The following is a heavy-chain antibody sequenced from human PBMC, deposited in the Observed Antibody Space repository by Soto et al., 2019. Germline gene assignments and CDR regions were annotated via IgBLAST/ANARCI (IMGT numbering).Heavy chain of an antibody. J-gene: IGHJ6*02. CDR1: GFTFSSYG. D-gene: IGHD3-10*01. V-gene: IGHV3-30*03. CDR3: ARARGNYYYGRDV. CDR2: ISYDGSNK. Sequence: GGSLRLSCAASGFTFSSYGMHWVRQAPGKGLEWVAVISYDGSNKYYADSVKARFTISRDNSKNTLYLQMNSLRAEDTAVYYCARARGNYYYGRDVWGQGTTVTVSS.